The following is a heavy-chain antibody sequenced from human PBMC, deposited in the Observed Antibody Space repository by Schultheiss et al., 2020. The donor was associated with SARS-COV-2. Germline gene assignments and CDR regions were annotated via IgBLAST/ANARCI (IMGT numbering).Heavy chain of an antibody. CDR2: INEGGGS. J-gene: IGHJ5*02. V-gene: IGHV4-4*02. D-gene: IGHD2-15*01. CDR3: ARQSCSGGSCYSDWFDP. Sequence: SETLSLTCAVSGGSISSSNWWSWVRQPPGKGLEWIGEINEGGGSNYNPSLKSRVTMSRDTSKNQFSLKLSSVTAADTAVYYCARQSCSGGSCYSDWFDPWGQGTLVTVSS. CDR1: GGSISSSNW.